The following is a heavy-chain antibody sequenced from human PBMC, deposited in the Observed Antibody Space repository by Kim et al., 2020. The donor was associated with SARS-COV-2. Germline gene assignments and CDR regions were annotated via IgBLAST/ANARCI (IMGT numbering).Heavy chain of an antibody. J-gene: IGHJ6*02. Sequence: GGSLRLSCAASGFTFSSYGMHWVRQAPGKGLEWVAVISYDGSNKYYADSVKGRFTISRDNSKNTLYLQMNSLRAEDTAVYYCANGDRYYDFWSGYYGVYYGMDVWGQGTTVTVSS. CDR3: ANGDRYYDFWSGYYGVYYGMDV. V-gene: IGHV3-30*18. D-gene: IGHD3-3*01. CDR1: GFTFSSYG. CDR2: ISYDGSNK.